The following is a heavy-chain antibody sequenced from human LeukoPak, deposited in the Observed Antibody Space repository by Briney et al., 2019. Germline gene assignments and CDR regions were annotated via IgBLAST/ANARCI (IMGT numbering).Heavy chain of an antibody. CDR3: ARWMTWYFDL. V-gene: IGHV4-39*01. CDR2: IYYRGST. Sequence: SETLSLTCSVSGGSISSSSYYWGWIRQSPGKGLEWIGSIYYRGSTYYKPSLKSRVTISVDTPKNELSLELSSVTAADTAVYYCARWMTWYFDLWGRGTLVTVSS. D-gene: IGHD2-2*03. J-gene: IGHJ2*01. CDR1: GGSISSSSYY.